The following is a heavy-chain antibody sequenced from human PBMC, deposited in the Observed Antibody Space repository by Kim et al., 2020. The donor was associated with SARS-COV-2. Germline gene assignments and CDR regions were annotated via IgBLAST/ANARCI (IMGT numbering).Heavy chain of an antibody. V-gene: IGHV4-59*13. CDR1: GGSISSYY. D-gene: IGHD3-10*01. J-gene: IGHJ6*02. Sequence: SETLSLTYTVSGGSISSYYWSWIRQPPGKGLEWIGYIYYIGSTNYNPSLKSRVTISVDTSKNQFSLKLSSVTAADTAVYYCARAGESGWFRVISGMDVWGQGTTVTVSS. CDR2: IYYIGST. CDR3: ARAGESGWFRVISGMDV.